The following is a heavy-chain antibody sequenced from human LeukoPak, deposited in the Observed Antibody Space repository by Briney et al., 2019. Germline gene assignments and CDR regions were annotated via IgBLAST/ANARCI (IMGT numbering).Heavy chain of an antibody. J-gene: IGHJ4*02. V-gene: IGHV1-2*02. D-gene: IGHD3-10*01. Sequence: ASVKVSCKASGYTFTGYYMHWVRQAPGQGVEWMGWINPNSGGTNYAQKFQGRVTMARDTSSSTAYMELSRLRSDDTAVYYCARGHYGSGSYYEKPLDYWGQGTLVTVSS. CDR3: ARGHYGSGSYYEKPLDY. CDR2: INPNSGGT. CDR1: GYTFTGYY.